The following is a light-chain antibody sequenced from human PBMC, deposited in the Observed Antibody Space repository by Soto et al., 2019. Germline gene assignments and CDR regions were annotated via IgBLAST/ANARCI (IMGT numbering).Light chain of an antibody. Sequence: EIVLTQSPGTLSLSPGESATLSCRASQSVSNNYLAWYRQKPGQAPRLLICGASSRATGIPDRFSGSGSGTDFTLTISRLEPEDFAVYFCQQYEKIPLWTFGQGTTVEIK. J-gene: IGKJ1*01. V-gene: IGKV3-20*01. CDR3: QQYEKIPLWT. CDR1: QSVSNNY. CDR2: GAS.